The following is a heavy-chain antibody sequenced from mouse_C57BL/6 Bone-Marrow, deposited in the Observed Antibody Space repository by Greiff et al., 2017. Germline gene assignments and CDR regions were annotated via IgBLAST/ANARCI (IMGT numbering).Heavy chain of an antibody. J-gene: IGHJ1*03. V-gene: IGHV1-19*01. CDR2: INPYNGGT. CDR1: GYTFTDYY. Sequence: EVQLQQSGPVLVKPGASVKMSCKASGYTFTDYYMNWVKQSHGKSLEWIGVINPYNGGTSYNQKFKGKATLTVDKSSSTAYMELNSLTSEDSAVYYGARLLPGSSYWYFDVWGTGTTVTVSS. CDR3: ARLLPGSSYWYFDV. D-gene: IGHD1-1*01.